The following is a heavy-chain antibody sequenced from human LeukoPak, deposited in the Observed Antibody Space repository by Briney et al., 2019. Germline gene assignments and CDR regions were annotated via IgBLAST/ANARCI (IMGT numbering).Heavy chain of an antibody. CDR1: GGSFSGYY. D-gene: IGHD3-3*01. CDR2: INHSGST. CDR3: AGTNVFWRGSDY. J-gene: IGHJ4*02. V-gene: IGHV4-34*01. Sequence: PSGTLSLTCAVYGGSFSGYYWSWIRQPPGKGLEWIGEINHSGSTNYNPSLKSRVTISVDTSKNQFSLKLSSVTAADTAVYYCAGTNVFWRGSDYWGQGTLVTVSS.